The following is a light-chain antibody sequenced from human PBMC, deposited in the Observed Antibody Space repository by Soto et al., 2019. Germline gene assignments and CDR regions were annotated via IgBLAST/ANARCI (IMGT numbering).Light chain of an antibody. CDR2: AAS. J-gene: IGKJ3*01. CDR3: QQGNSFPFT. V-gene: IGKV1D-12*01. Sequence: DIQMTQSPSSVSASVGDRVSISCRASQGIGNWLAWYQQKPGRAPKLLIYAASSLQSGVSSRFSGSGSGTDFTLTISSLQPEDFATYYCQQGNSFPFTFGPGTKVDIK. CDR1: QGIGNW.